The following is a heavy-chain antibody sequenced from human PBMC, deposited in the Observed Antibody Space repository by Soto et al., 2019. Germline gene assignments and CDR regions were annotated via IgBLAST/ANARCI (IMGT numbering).Heavy chain of an antibody. J-gene: IGHJ4*02. D-gene: IGHD2-21*02. V-gene: IGHV3-48*02. Sequence: EVQLVESGGGLVQPGGSLRLSCAASGFTFSAYGMNWLRQAPGKGLEWVSYITSNGRTTFYADSVKGRFTTSRDNAKNSLFLQMSSLRDEDTAVYYCASQYGGDDFGYWGPGTLVTVSS. CDR3: ASQYGGDDFGY. CDR2: ITSNGRTT. CDR1: GFTFSAYG.